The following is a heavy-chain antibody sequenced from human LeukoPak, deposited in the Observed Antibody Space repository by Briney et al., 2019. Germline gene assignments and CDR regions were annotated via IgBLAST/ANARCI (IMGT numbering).Heavy chain of an antibody. V-gene: IGHV1-69*13. CDR1: GGTFSSYA. D-gene: IGHD7-27*01. Sequence: GASVKVSCKASGGTFSSYAISWVRQAPGQGLEWMGGIIPIFGTANYAQKFQGRVTITADGSTSTAYMELSSLRSEDTAVYYCARGLGIGPTHNNLFDYWGQGTLVTVSS. CDR2: IIPIFGTA. J-gene: IGHJ4*02. CDR3: ARGLGIGPTHNNLFDY.